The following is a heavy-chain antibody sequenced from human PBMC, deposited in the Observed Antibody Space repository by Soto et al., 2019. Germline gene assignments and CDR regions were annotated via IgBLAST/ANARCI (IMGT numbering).Heavy chain of an antibody. Sequence: VQLVQSGAEVKKPGSSVKVSCKASGGTFSSYAISWVRQAPGQGLEWMGGIIPIFGTANYAQKFQGRVTITADESKSTALMELSSLRSEDTAVYYCARDGVVLTGYSEGCFDYWGQGTLVTVSS. CDR3: ARDGVVLTGYSEGCFDY. J-gene: IGHJ4*02. V-gene: IGHV1-69*01. CDR1: GGTFSSYA. CDR2: IIPIFGTA. D-gene: IGHD3-9*01.